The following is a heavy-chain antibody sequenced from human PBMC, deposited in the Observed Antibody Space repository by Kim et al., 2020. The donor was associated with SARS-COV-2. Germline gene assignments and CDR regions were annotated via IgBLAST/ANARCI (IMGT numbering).Heavy chain of an antibody. CDR1: GYTFTGYY. CDR3: ARKSLRGWFDP. CDR2: INPNSGGT. Sequence: ASVKVSCKASGYTFTGYYMHWVRQAPGQGLEWMGRINPNSGGTNYAQKFQGRVAMTRDTSISTAYMELSRLRSDDTAVYYCARKSLRGWFDPWGQGTLVTVSS. D-gene: IGHD3-10*01. V-gene: IGHV1-2*06. J-gene: IGHJ5*02.